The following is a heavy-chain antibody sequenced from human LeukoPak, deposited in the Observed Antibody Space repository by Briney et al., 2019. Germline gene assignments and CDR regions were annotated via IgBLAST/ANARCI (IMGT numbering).Heavy chain of an antibody. D-gene: IGHD3-10*01. CDR2: VGGSGSTT. CDR1: GFTFSTYG. CDR3: AKLTEKSYPMDV. V-gene: IGHV3-23*01. Sequence: GGSLRLSCVASGFTFSTYGMSWVRQAPGKGLEWVSVVGGSGSTTYYADSVKGRFTISRDNSKNTVYLQMNSLRGEDTAVYYCAKLTEKSYPMDVWGQGATVTV. J-gene: IGHJ6*02.